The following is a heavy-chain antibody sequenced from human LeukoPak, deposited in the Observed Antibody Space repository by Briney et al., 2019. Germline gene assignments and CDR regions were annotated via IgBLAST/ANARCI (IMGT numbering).Heavy chain of an antibody. V-gene: IGHV4-31*03. Sequence: PSQTLSLTCTVSGGSISSGGYYWSWIRQPPGEGLEWIGYIHYTGSVDYNASLKSRLTISLDTSKNRFSLKLNSVTAADTAVYYCARDHSYYFGSQTSTLDVWGQGTAVTVSS. CDR1: GGSISSGGYY. CDR3: ARDHSYYFGSQTSTLDV. J-gene: IGHJ6*02. CDR2: IHYTGSV. D-gene: IGHD3-10*01.